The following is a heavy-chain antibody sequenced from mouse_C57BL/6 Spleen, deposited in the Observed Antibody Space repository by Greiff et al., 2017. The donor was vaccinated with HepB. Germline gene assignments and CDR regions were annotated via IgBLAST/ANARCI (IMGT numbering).Heavy chain of an antibody. CDR3: ARGGYGSSYDCYFDV. V-gene: IGHV1-42*01. CDR2: INPSTGGT. Sequence: VQLQQSGPELVKPGASVKISCKASGYSFTGYYMNWVKQSPEKSLEWIGEINPSTGGTTYNQKFKAKAALTVDKSSSTAYMQLKSLTSEDSAVYYCARGGYGSSYDCYFDVWGTGTTVTVSS. J-gene: IGHJ1*03. D-gene: IGHD1-1*01. CDR1: GYSFTGYY.